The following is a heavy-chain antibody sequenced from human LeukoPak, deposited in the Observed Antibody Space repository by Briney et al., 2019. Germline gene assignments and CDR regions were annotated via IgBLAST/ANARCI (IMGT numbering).Heavy chain of an antibody. CDR1: GFPFSGYW. CDR2: IKQDGSEK. CDR3: ARESTTVDYFDY. V-gene: IGHV3-7*01. D-gene: IGHD4-23*01. J-gene: IGHJ4*02. Sequence: GGSLRLSCVASGFPFSGYWMDWVRQAPGKGLEWVANIKQDGSEKYYVDSVKGRFTISRDNAKNSLYLQMNSLRAEDTAVYYCARESTTVDYFDYWGREPWSPSPQ.